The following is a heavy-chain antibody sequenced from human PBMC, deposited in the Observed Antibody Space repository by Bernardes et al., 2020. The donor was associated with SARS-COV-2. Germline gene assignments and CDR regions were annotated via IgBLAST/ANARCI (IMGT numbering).Heavy chain of an antibody. CDR2: ITGSSTTV. CDR1: GFNFDIYR. Sequence: GGSLRLSCAASGFNFDIYRMNWVRQAPGKGLEWVSYITGSSTTVYQADSVRGRFTISRDNARNSLYLQMNSLRADDTAVYYCARSGDYNDFDYWGQGTLVTVSS. D-gene: IGHD4-17*01. CDR3: ARSGDYNDFDY. V-gene: IGHV3-48*01. J-gene: IGHJ4*02.